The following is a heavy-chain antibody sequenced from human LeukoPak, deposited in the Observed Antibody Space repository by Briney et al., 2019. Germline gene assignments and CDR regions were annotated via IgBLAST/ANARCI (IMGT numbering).Heavy chain of an antibody. CDR3: STEDKYCGSANCGKY. D-gene: IGHD2-2*01. J-gene: IGHJ4*02. CDR2: INPNSGGT. CDR1: GYTFTGYY. V-gene: IGHV1-2*02. Sequence: GASVQVSFKATGYTFTGYYMHWVRQAPGQGLAWMGWINPNSGGTNSAQKFQGRVTMTRDTSISTAYMELSSLRSDDTAVYYCSTEDKYCGSANCGKYWGQGTLVTVSS.